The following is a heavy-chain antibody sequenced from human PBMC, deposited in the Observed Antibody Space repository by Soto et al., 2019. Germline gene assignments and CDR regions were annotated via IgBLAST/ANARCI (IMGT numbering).Heavy chain of an antibody. J-gene: IGHJ4*01. D-gene: IGHD3-10*01. V-gene: IGHV4-30-2*06. CDR1: GGSITTYGYS. CDR3: ARGRASYLYYFDY. CDR2: IFHSGST. Sequence: PSETLSLTCAVSGGSITTYGYSWSWIRHSPGKGLEWIGYIFHSGSTYYNPSLERRVTLSIDTSKNQFSLNVTSVTAADTAVYSCARGRASYLYYFDYWGRGALVTVSS.